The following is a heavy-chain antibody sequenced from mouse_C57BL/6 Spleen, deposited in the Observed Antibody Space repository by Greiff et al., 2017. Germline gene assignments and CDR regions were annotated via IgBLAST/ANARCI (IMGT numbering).Heavy chain of an antibody. CDR1: GYTFTSYW. J-gene: IGHJ4*01. D-gene: IGHD2-4*01. CDR3: ARPIYYDYDPNYYAMDY. Sequence: QVQLQQSGAELVKPGASVKLSCKASGYTFTSYWMHWVKQRPGRGLEWIGRIDPNSGGTKYNEKFKSKATLTVDKPSSTAYMQLSSLTSEDSAVYYCARPIYYDYDPNYYAMDYWGQGTSVTVSS. V-gene: IGHV1-72*01. CDR2: IDPNSGGT.